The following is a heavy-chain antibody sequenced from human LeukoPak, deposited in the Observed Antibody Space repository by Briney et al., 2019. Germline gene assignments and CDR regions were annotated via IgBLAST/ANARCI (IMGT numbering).Heavy chain of an antibody. J-gene: IGHJ5*02. V-gene: IGHV1-2*02. D-gene: IGHD6-13*01. CDR2: INPNSGGT. CDR3: ARGPRSYSSSWYNWFVP. CDR1: GYTFTGYY. Sequence: ASVKVSCKASGYTFTGYYMHWVRQAPGQGLEWMGWINPNSGGTNYAQKFQGRVTMTRDTSISTAYMELSRLRSDDTAVYYCARGPRSYSSSWYNWFVPWGQGTLVTVSS.